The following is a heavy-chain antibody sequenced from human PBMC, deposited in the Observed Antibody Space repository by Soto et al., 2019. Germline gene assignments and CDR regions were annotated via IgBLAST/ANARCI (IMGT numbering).Heavy chain of an antibody. CDR1: GFTFSDYY. V-gene: IGHV3-11*01. D-gene: IGHD3-22*01. Sequence: PGGSLRLSCAASGFTFSDYYMSGSRQAPGKGLEWVSYISISGSTIYYADSVKGRFTISRDNAKNSLYLQMNSLRAEDTAVYYCARACRPRDSSGYPSYDAFDIWGQGTMVTVSS. J-gene: IGHJ3*02. CDR2: ISISGSTI. CDR3: ARACRPRDSSGYPSYDAFDI.